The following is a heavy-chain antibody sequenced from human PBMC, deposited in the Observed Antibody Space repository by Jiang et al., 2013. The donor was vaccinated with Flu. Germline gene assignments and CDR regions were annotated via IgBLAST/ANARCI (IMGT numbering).Heavy chain of an antibody. J-gene: IGHJ5*02. Sequence: QKFQGRVTITADKSTSTAYMELSSLRSEDTAVYYCARKSGGNWFDPWGQGTLVTVSS. V-gene: IGHV1-69*02. CDR3: ARKSGGNWFDP. D-gene: IGHD1-26*01.